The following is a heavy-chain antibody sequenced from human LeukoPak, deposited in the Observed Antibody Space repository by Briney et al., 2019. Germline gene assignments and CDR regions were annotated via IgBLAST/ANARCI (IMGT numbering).Heavy chain of an antibody. J-gene: IGHJ6*02. CDR3: ARQADTAMVVRDYYYYYYGMDV. D-gene: IGHD5-18*01. Sequence: GESLQISCKGSGYSFTTYWIGWVRQMPGKGLEWMGIIYPGDSDTRHSPSFQGQVTISADKSISTAYLQWSSLKASDTAMYYCARQADTAMVVRDYYYYYYGMDVWGQGTTVTVSS. CDR2: IYPGDSDT. V-gene: IGHV5-51*01. CDR1: GYSFTTYW.